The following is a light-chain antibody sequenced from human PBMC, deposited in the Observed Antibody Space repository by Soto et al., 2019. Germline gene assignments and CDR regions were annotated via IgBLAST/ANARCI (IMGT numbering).Light chain of an antibody. CDR2: EVT. CDR1: YNDVGGYKF. J-gene: IGLJ1*01. CDR3: SSYAGLDMPV. V-gene: IGLV2-8*01. Sequence: QSVLTQPPSASGSPGQSVTISCTGTYNDVGGYKFVSWYQQHPGKAPKLLIYEVTQRPSGVPDRFSGSKTGNTASLTVSGLQPEDEADYYCSSYAGLDMPVFGTGTRSPS.